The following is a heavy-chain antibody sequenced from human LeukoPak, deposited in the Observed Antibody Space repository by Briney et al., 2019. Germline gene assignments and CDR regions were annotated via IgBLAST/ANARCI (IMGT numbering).Heavy chain of an antibody. J-gene: IGHJ4*02. CDR2: IYYSGST. CDR1: GGSISSGDYY. D-gene: IGHD3-22*01. V-gene: IGHV4-30-4*01. Sequence: SETLSLTCTVSGGSISSGDYYWSWIRQPPGKGLEWIGYIYYSGSTYYNPSLKSRVTISVDTSKNQFSLKLSSVTAADTAVYYCARDSHYDSNNKGFDYWGQGTLVTVSS. CDR3: ARDSHYDSNNKGFDY.